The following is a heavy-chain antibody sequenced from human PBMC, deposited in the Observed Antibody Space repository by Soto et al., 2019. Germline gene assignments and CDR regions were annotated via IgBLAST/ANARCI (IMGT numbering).Heavy chain of an antibody. Sequence: QDQLVQSGAEVQKPGASVTVSCQASGYSFTNYGITWVRQAPGQGLEWMGWISGFNGNTHYAQKLQGRVTMTTDASTSTAYMELRSLRSDDTAVYYCAIDRGVAPPVAGNTHYYYYMDVWGKGTTVTVSS. J-gene: IGHJ6*03. CDR3: AIDRGVAPPVAGNTHYYYYMDV. V-gene: IGHV1-18*01. CDR1: GYSFTNYG. D-gene: IGHD6-19*01. CDR2: ISGFNGNT.